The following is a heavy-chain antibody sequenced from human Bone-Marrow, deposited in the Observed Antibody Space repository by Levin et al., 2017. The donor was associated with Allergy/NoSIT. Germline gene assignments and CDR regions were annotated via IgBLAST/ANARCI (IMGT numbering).Heavy chain of an antibody. V-gene: IGHV3-21*06. D-gene: IGHD4-17*01. CDR1: GFTFSNYN. J-gene: IGHJ6*02. Sequence: GGSLRLSCAASGFTFSNYNMNWVRQAPGKGLEWVAFIRGTTTNIYYANSDTTNIYYANSVKGRFTISRDTAKNSWFLEMNSLGAEDTAVYYCAREPTSVTTWSYNYYYGMDVWGQGTTVTVSS. CDR2: IRGTTTNI. CDR3: AREPTSVTTWSYNYYYGMDV.